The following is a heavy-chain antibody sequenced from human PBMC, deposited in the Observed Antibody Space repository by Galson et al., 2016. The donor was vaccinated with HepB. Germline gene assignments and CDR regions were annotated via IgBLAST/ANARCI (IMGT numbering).Heavy chain of an antibody. D-gene: IGHD1-26*01. V-gene: IGHV3-64D*09. CDR1: GFTFSSYA. Sequence: SLRLSCAASGFTFSSYAVNWVRQAPGKRLEYVSGISNNGGAKYHADSVKGRFTISRDNSKNTVDLHMSSLRPEDTAVYYCVRAWSGSSPDYWGQGTQVTVSS. J-gene: IGHJ4*02. CDR3: VRAWSGSSPDY. CDR2: ISNNGGAK.